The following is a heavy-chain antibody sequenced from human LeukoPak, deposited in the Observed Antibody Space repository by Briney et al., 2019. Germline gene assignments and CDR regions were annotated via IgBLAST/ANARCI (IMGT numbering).Heavy chain of an antibody. D-gene: IGHD1-26*01. J-gene: IGHJ4*02. CDR2: VFSRGTT. Sequence: PSETLSLTCTVSGGSMNNYYWNWIRQSPEKGLEWIGFVFSRGTTNFNPSFKGRLSMSVDTSKNQFSLRLSSVTAADTAVYFCARSWAAEWELPGQLDSWGQGRLVSVSS. V-gene: IGHV4-4*07. CDR3: ARSWAAEWELPGQLDS. CDR1: GGSMNNYY.